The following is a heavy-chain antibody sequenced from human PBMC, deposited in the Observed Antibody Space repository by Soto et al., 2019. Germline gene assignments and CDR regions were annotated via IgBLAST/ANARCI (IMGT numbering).Heavy chain of an antibody. CDR1: GGTFNTYA. CDR2: IIPLPGAA. Sequence: SVKVSCKASGGTFNTYAINWVRQAPGPGLEWMGGIIPLPGAAYYAQRFQGRVTITADSSTGTAYMEMSSLRSDDTAVYYCARRWSTSGYVWGGLYGLDVWGQGSPLT. J-gene: IGHJ6*02. CDR3: ARRWSTSGYVWGGLYGLDV. D-gene: IGHD3-10*02. V-gene: IGHV1-69*10.